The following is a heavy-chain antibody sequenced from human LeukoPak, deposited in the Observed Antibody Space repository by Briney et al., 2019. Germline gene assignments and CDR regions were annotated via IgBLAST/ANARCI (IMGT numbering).Heavy chain of an antibody. Sequence: GGSLRLSCTASGCSFDDFGRNWVRQVPGKGLEWVAGIYWNSVRINYVESVRGQFTISRDNAKNSLYLHMNSLRAEDTALYYCVRDGGYCSNTDCYSFDYWGQGIAVTVSS. J-gene: IGHJ4*02. CDR3: VRDGGYCSNTDCYSFDY. V-gene: IGHV3-20*04. CDR2: IYWNSVRI. CDR1: GCSFDDFG. D-gene: IGHD2-2*01.